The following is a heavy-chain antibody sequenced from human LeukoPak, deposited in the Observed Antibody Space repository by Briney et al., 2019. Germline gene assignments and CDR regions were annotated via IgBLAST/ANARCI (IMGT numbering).Heavy chain of an antibody. Sequence: SETLSLTCTVSGGSISSSSYYWGWIRQPPGKGLEWIGSIYYSGSTYYNPSLKSRVTISVDTSKNQFSLKLSSVTAADTAVYYCARQPPHYDFWSGYYRVYFDYWGQGTLVTVSS. J-gene: IGHJ4*02. CDR1: GGSISSSSYY. CDR2: IYYSGST. D-gene: IGHD3-3*01. CDR3: ARQPPHYDFWSGYYRVYFDY. V-gene: IGHV4-39*01.